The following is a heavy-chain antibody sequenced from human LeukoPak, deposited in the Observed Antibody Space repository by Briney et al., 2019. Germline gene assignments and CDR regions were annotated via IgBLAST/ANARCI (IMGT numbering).Heavy chain of an antibody. J-gene: IGHJ4*02. D-gene: IGHD3-16*02. CDR3: AKDLDRIMITLGGVIVHFPASD. CDR1: GFTFSSYA. Sequence: GGSLRLSCAASGFTFSSYAMSWVRQAPGKGLEWVSAISGSGGSTYYADSVKGRFTISRDNSKNTLYLQMNSLRAEDTAVYYCAKDLDRIMITLGGVIVHFPASDWGQGTLVTVSS. CDR2: ISGSGGST. V-gene: IGHV3-23*01.